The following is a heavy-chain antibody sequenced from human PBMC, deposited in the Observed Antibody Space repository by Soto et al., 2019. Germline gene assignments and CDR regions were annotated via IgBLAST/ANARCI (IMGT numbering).Heavy chain of an antibody. CDR1: GYTFTSYG. CDR2: ISAYNGST. V-gene: IGHV1-18*01. J-gene: IGHJ4*02. D-gene: IGHD2-21*02. Sequence: ASVKVSCKASGYTFTSYGISWVRQAPGQGLEWMGWISAYNGSTNYAQKLQGRVTMTTDTSTSTAYMELRSLRSDDTAVYYCARERGDPYGYYFDYWGQGTLVTVSS. CDR3: ARERGDPYGYYFDY.